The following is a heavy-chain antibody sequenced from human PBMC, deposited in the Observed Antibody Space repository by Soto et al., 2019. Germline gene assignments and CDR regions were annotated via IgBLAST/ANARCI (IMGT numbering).Heavy chain of an antibody. V-gene: IGHV4-31*03. CDR3: ARIGYQLLWPDY. CDR2: IYYSGST. D-gene: IGHD2-2*01. Sequence: QVQLQESGPGLVKPSQTLSLTCTVSGGSISSGGYYWSWIRQHPGKGLEWIGYIYYSGSTYYNPSLKRRVTISVDTSKNQCSLKLSSVTAADTAVYCCARIGYQLLWPDYWGQGTLVTVSS. J-gene: IGHJ4*02. CDR1: GGSISSGGYY.